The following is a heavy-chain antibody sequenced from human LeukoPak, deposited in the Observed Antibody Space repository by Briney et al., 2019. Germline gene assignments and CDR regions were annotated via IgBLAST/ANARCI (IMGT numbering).Heavy chain of an antibody. CDR2: IYSGGST. Sequence: GGSLRLSCAASGFTVSSNYMSWVRQAPGKGLEWVSVIYSGGSTYYADSVKGRFTISRDNSKNTLYLQMNSLRAEDTAVYYCARDGSFYDILTSRGGVDYWGQGTLVTVSS. D-gene: IGHD3-9*01. V-gene: IGHV3-66*01. J-gene: IGHJ4*02. CDR3: ARDGSFYDILTSRGGVDY. CDR1: GFTVSSNY.